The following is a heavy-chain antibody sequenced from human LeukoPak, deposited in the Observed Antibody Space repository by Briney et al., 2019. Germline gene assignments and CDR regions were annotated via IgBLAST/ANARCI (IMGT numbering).Heavy chain of an antibody. CDR2: IIPLFGPA. J-gene: IGHJ4*02. Sequence: ASVKVSCTASAGTLTSHAFSWVRQAPGEGFEWMGGIIPLFGPAIYAQNFQGRVTITTDESTSTGYVELRSLRSEDTAVYYCVRGEGTSPIYYWGQGTLVTVSS. CDR1: AGTLTSHA. CDR3: VRGEGTSPIYY. D-gene: IGHD1-7*01. V-gene: IGHV1-69*05.